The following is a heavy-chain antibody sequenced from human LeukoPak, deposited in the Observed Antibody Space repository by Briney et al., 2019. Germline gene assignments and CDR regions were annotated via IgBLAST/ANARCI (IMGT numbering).Heavy chain of an antibody. CDR2: INPNSGGT. CDR3: ARDTGGRTRHFDY. J-gene: IGHJ4*02. D-gene: IGHD1-26*01. CDR1: GYTFTGYY. Sequence: ASVKVSCKASGYTFTGYYMHWVRQAPGQGLEWMGWINPNSGGTNYAQKFQGRVTMTRDTSISTAYMELSRLRSDDTAVYYCARDTGGRTRHFDYWGQGTLVTVS. V-gene: IGHV1-2*02.